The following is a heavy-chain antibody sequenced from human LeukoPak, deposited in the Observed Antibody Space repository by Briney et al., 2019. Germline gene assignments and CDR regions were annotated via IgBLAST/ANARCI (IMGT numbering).Heavy chain of an antibody. CDR3: ARHLSHLSGLRNNWFDP. J-gene: IGHJ5*02. CDR2: IYPGDSDA. V-gene: IGHV5-51*01. D-gene: IGHD5-12*01. CDR1: GYSFTSYW. Sequence: GDSLKISCKGSGYSFTSYWIGWARQMPGKGLEWMGIIYPGDSDARYSPSFQAQVTISADKSISTAYLQWSSLKASDTAMYYGARHLSHLSGLRNNWFDPWGQGTLVTVSS.